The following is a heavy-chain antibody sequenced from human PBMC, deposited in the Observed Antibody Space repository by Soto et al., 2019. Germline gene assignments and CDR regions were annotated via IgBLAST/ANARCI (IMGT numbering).Heavy chain of an antibody. CDR2: IYYSGTT. J-gene: IGHJ4*02. D-gene: IGHD3-10*01. CDR1: GDSISTYDYY. Sequence: SETLSLTCTVSGDSISTYDYYWSWFRQPPGEGLQWIGYIYYSGTTYYNPSLKSRVTLSMDTSKNQFSLRLSSVTAADTAVYYCDRGIGVFDSWGQGTLVTVSS. V-gene: IGHV4-30-4*01. CDR3: DRGIGVFDS.